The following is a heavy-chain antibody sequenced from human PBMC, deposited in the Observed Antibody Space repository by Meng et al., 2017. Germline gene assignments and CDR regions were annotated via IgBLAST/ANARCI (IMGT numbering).Heavy chain of an antibody. D-gene: IGHD6-19*01. CDR2: IIPIFGTA. V-gene: IGHV1-69*06. CDR3: ARERSIAVAGNFDY. Sequence: VELLESGSEGKKQGSSVKGRCKASGGTCSSYAISLVGQYPGQGLGWMGGIIPIFGTANYAQKFQGRVTITADKSTSTAYIELSSLRSEDTAVYYCARERSIAVAGNFDYWGQGTLVTVSS. J-gene: IGHJ4*02. CDR1: GGTCSSYA.